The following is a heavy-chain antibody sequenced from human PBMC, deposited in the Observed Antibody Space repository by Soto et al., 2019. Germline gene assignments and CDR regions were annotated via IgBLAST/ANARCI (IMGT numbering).Heavy chain of an antibody. D-gene: IGHD6-13*01. CDR2: ISSSSSYI. Sequence: LRLSCAASGFTFSSYSMNWVRQAPGKGLEWVSSISSSSSYIYYADSVKGRFTISRDNAKNSLYLQMNSLRAEDTAVYYCARDWGYSSSWPTHGMDVWGQGTTVTVSS. J-gene: IGHJ6*02. CDR3: ARDWGYSSSWPTHGMDV. CDR1: GFTFSSYS. V-gene: IGHV3-21*01.